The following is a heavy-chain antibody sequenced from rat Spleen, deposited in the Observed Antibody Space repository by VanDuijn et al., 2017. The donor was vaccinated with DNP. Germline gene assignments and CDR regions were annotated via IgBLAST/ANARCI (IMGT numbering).Heavy chain of an antibody. CDR3: ARHGVGDHDY. CDR2: ITSSGGYT. V-gene: IGHV5S23*01. J-gene: IGHJ2*01. CDR1: GFTFSNFP. Sequence: EVQLVESGGGLIQPGRSLKLSCAASGFTFSNFPMAWVRQAPGKGLEWVASITSSGGYTYYPDSVKGRLTIARDNAESTLYLQMDSLRSEDTATYYCARHGVGDHDYWGQGVMVTVSS. D-gene: IGHD4-2*01.